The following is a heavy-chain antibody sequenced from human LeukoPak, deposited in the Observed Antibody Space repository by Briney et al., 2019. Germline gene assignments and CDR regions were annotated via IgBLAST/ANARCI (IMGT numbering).Heavy chain of an antibody. CDR3: AKDYYDSSGWNYYYMDV. CDR1: GFTFSSYG. Sequence: PGGSLRLSCAASGFTFSSYGMSWVRQATGKGLKWVSAISGSGGSTYYAESVKGRFTISRDNSKNTLYLQMNSLRAEDTAVYYCAKDYYDSSGWNYYYMDVWGKGTTVTISS. V-gene: IGHV3-23*01. CDR2: ISGSGGST. J-gene: IGHJ6*03. D-gene: IGHD3-22*01.